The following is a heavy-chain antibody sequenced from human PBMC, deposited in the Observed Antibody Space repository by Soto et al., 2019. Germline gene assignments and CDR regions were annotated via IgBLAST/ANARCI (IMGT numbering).Heavy chain of an antibody. Sequence: QVQLQESGPGLVKPSQTLSLTCSVSGVSINSGGYSWSWIRHHPGKGLEWIGYIDYTGHTFYTASLKSRVAMSLDTSKNQFYLKLGSVTAADTAVYYCARGSQLERDALDIWGQGTMVTVSS. D-gene: IGHD1-1*01. J-gene: IGHJ3*02. V-gene: IGHV4-31*03. CDR3: ARGSQLERDALDI. CDR1: GVSINSGGYS. CDR2: IDYTGHT.